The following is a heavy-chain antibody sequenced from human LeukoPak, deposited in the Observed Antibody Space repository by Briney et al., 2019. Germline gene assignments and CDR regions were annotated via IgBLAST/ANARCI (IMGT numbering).Heavy chain of an antibody. D-gene: IGHD3-10*01. CDR2: INSGGSST. V-gene: IGHV3-74*01. CDR1: GFTFSSYW. J-gene: IGHJ4*02. Sequence: GGSLRLSCAASGFTFSSYWMHWVRQAPGKGLVWVSSINSGGSSTTYADSVKGRFTISRDNAKNTLYLQMNSLRAEDTAVYYCARDRGSTFDYWGQGTLVTVSS. CDR3: ARDRGSTFDY.